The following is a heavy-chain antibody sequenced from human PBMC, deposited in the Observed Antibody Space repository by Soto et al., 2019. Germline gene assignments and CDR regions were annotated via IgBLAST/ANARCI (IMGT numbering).Heavy chain of an antibody. V-gene: IGHV3-23*01. D-gene: IGHD6-6*01. Sequence: GGSLRLSCAASGFTFSSYAMSWVRQAPGKGLEWVSAISGSGGSTYYADSVKGRFTISRDNSKNTLYLQMNSLRAEDTAVYYCAKDKPAFEYSSPGDAFDIWGQGTMVT. CDR2: ISGSGGST. CDR1: GFTFSSYA. J-gene: IGHJ3*02. CDR3: AKDKPAFEYSSPGDAFDI.